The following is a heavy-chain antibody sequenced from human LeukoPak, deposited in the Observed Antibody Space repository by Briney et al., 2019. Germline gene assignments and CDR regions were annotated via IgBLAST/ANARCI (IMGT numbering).Heavy chain of an antibody. J-gene: IGHJ5*02. Sequence: ASVKVSCKASGYAFTGYYMHWVRQAPGQGLEWMGWINPSGGGTNYAQKFQGRVTMTRDTSISTAYMELSRLTSDDTAVYYCARDSVDTAMAGYNWFDPWGQGTLVTVSS. V-gene: IGHV1-2*02. CDR2: INPSGGGT. CDR1: GYAFTGYY. D-gene: IGHD5-18*01. CDR3: ARDSVDTAMAGYNWFDP.